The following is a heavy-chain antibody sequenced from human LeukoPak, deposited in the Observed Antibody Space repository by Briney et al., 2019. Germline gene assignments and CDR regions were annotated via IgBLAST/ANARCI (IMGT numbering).Heavy chain of an antibody. Sequence: SETLSLTCTVSGGSISSYYWSWIRQPPGKGLEWIGYIYYSGSTNYNPSLKSRVTISVDTSKNQFSLKLSSVTAADTAVYYCARQGRVAVAPYYFDYWGQGTLVTVSS. V-gene: IGHV4-59*08. J-gene: IGHJ4*02. D-gene: IGHD6-19*01. CDR1: GGSISSYY. CDR2: IYYSGST. CDR3: ARQGRVAVAPYYFDY.